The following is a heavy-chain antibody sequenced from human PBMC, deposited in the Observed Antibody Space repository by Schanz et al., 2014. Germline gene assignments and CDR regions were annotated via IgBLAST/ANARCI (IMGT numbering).Heavy chain of an antibody. V-gene: IGHV4-59*12. CDR1: GASTRGYY. CDR3: ARLYCSTPGCYVSPNGFAKDY. Sequence: QVQLQESGPGLMRPSETLSLTCTVAGASTRGYYWTWIRRTPQHGLQWIGYVYYSGSTSYNPSLVSGVSIQLHTPTNLFPQKLRSVTAADTAVYYCARLYCSTPGCYVSPNGFAKDYWGQGTLVTVSS. CDR2: VYYSGST. D-gene: IGHD2-2*01. J-gene: IGHJ4*02.